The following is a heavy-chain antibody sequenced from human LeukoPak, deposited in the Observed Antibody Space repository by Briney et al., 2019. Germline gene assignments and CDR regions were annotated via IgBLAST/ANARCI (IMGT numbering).Heavy chain of an antibody. D-gene: IGHD3-22*01. J-gene: IGHJ6*02. V-gene: IGHV1-69*04. CDR3: ARGGDSSGSFYGMDV. Sequence: GASVKVSCKASGGTFSSYAISWVRQAPGQGLEWMGRIIPILGIANYAQKFQGRVTITADKSTSTAYMELSSLRSEDTAVYYCARGGDSSGSFYGMDVWGQGTTVTVSS. CDR2: IIPILGIA. CDR1: GGTFSSYA.